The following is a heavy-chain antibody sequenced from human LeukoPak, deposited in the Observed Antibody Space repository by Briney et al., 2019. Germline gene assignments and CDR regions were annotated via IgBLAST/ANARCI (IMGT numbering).Heavy chain of an antibody. D-gene: IGHD6-13*01. CDR1: GFTFSSHA. Sequence: GGSLRLSCAASGFTFSSHAMSWVRQAPGKGLEWVSAISGSGGSTYYADSVKGRFTISRDNSKDTLYLQMNSLRAEDTAVYYCAKTPTTAIAAAGTTPYYFDYWGQGTLVTVSS. CDR2: ISGSGGST. CDR3: AKTPTTAIAAAGTTPYYFDY. V-gene: IGHV3-23*01. J-gene: IGHJ4*02.